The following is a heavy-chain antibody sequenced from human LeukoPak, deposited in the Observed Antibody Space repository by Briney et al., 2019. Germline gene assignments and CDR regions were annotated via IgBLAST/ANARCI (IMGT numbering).Heavy chain of an antibody. V-gene: IGHV1-2*02. CDR3: ARPKDYYDSSGAFDY. CDR2: INPNSGGT. Sequence: GESLKISCKGSGYTFTGYYMHWVRQAPGQGLEWMGWINPNSGGTNYAQKFQGRVTMTRDTSISTAYMELSRLRSDDTAVYYCARPKDYYDSSGAFDYWGQGTLVTVSS. CDR1: GYTFTGYY. D-gene: IGHD3-22*01. J-gene: IGHJ4*02.